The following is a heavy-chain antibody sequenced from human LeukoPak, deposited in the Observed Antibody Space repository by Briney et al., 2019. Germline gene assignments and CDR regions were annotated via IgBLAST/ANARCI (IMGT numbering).Heavy chain of an antibody. V-gene: IGHV1-2*02. J-gene: IGHJ4*02. CDR1: GYTFTGYY. CDR2: INPNSGGT. D-gene: IGHD6-13*01. Sequence: ASVKVSYKASGYTFTGYYMHWVRQAPGQGLEWMGWINPNSGGTNYAQKFQGRVTMTRDTSISTAYMELSRLRSDDTAVYYCARSLAAAGTKYFDYWGQGTLVTVSS. CDR3: ARSLAAAGTKYFDY.